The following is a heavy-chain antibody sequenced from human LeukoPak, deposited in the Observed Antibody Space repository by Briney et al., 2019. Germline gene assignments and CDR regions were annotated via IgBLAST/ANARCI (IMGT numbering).Heavy chain of an antibody. D-gene: IGHD6-19*01. CDR2: ISWNSGSI. V-gene: IGHV3-9*01. CDR1: GFTLSDHA. J-gene: IGHJ6*02. Sequence: PGGSLRLSCAASGFTLSDHAMHWVRQAPGKGLEWVSGISWNSGSIGYADSVKGRFTISRDNAKNSLYLQMNSLRAEDTALYYCAKAVAGWYDYYYGMDVWGQGTTVTVSS. CDR3: AKAVAGWYDYYYGMDV.